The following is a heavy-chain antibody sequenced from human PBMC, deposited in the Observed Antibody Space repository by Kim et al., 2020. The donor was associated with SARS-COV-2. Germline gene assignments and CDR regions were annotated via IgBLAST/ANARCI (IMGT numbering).Heavy chain of an antibody. D-gene: IGHD1-26*01. CDR2: INPSGGST. Sequence: ASVKVSCKASGYTFTSYYMHWVRQAPGQGLEWMGIINPSGGSTSYAQKFQGRVTMTRDTSTSTVYMELSSLRSEDTAVYYCARDQGGSYSVMQPVDYWGQGTLVTVSS. CDR1: GYTFTSYY. V-gene: IGHV1-46*01. J-gene: IGHJ4*02. CDR3: ARDQGGSYSVMQPVDY.